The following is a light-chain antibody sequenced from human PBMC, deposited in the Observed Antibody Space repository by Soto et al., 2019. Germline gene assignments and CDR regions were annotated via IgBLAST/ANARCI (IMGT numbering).Light chain of an antibody. V-gene: IGKV3-20*01. CDR1: QTISGTS. CDR2: GAS. Sequence: EIVLAQSPGIVSLSPGERATLSCRASQTISGTSFAWYQQKPGQAPRLLIYGASSRATGIPDRFTGSGSATDFTLTISRLEPEDFGIYYCHQYGTSPLTFGGGTKVEIK. J-gene: IGKJ4*01. CDR3: HQYGTSPLT.